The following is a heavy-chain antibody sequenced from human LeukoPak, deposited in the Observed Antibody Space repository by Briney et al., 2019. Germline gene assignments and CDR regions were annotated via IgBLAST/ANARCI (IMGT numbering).Heavy chain of an antibody. Sequence: GGSLRLSCAASGFTFSSYSMNWVRQAPGKGLDWVAVISNDGSKKYYADSVKGRFTISRDNSKNTLSLQVSSLRTEDAAVYYCAKDRYSYAFEYSDSWGQGTLVTVSS. CDR2: ISNDGSKK. J-gene: IGHJ4*02. CDR3: AKDRYSYAFEYSDS. CDR1: GFTFSSYS. D-gene: IGHD5-18*01. V-gene: IGHV3-30*18.